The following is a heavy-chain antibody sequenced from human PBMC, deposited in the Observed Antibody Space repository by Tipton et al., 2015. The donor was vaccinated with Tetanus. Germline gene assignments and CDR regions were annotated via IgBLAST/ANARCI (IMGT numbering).Heavy chain of an antibody. CDR1: GYSFTSYW. V-gene: IGHV5-51*01. J-gene: IGHJ3*02. D-gene: IGHD4-17*01. Sequence: QLVQSGAEVKKPGESLKISCKGSGYSFTSYWIGWVRQMPGKGLEWMGIIYPGDSDTRYSPPFQGQVTISADKSISTAYLQWSSLKASDTAMYYCAGVHYGDYLVDAFDIWGQGTMVTVSS. CDR3: AGVHYGDYLVDAFDI. CDR2: IYPGDSDT.